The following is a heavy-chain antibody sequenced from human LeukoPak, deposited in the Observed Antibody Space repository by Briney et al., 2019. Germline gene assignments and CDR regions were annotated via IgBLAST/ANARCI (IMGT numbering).Heavy chain of an antibody. D-gene: IGHD3-10*02. CDR3: AKDRGMFGELPYYFDY. Sequence: GGSLRLSCAASGFTFSSYGMHWVRQAPGKGLEWVAVISYDGSNKYYADSVKGRFTISRDNSKNTLYLQMNSLRAEDTAVYYCAKDRGMFGELPYYFDYWGQGTLVTVSS. J-gene: IGHJ4*02. CDR2: ISYDGSNK. V-gene: IGHV3-30*18. CDR1: GFTFSSYG.